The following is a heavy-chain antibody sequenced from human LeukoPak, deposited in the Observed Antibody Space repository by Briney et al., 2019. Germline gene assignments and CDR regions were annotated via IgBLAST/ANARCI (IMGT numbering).Heavy chain of an antibody. CDR1: GFTFSNAW. CDR2: IKSKTDGGTT. D-gene: IGHD4-23*01. CDR3: TTVEYGGNSVYYYYYMDV. J-gene: IGHJ6*03. Sequence: GGSLRLSCAASGFTFSNAWMSWVRQAPGKGLEWVGRIKSKTDGGTTDYAAPVKGRFTISRDDSKNTLYLQMNSLKTEDTAVYYCTTVEYGGNSVYYYYYMDVWGKGTTVTISS. V-gene: IGHV3-15*01.